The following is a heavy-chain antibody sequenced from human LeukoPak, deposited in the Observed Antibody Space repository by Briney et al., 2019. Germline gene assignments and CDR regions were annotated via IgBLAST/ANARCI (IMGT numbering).Heavy chain of an antibody. CDR1: GFTFSDYY. CDR3: ARGGNHYYYGIDV. V-gene: IGHV3-11*01. Sequence: GGSLRLSCAASGFTFSDYYMSWIRQGPGKGLEWVSYISSRGSTIYYADSVKGRFTLSRDNAKNSLYLQMNSLRAEDTAVYYCARGGNHYYYGIDVWGQGTTVTVSS. J-gene: IGHJ6*02. CDR2: ISSRGSTI. D-gene: IGHD1-14*01.